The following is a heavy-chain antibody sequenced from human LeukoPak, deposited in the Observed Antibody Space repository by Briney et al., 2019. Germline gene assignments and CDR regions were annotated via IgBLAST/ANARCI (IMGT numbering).Heavy chain of an antibody. D-gene: IGHD2-15*01. CDR2: ITGNGGST. Sequence: GGSLRLSCAASGFTFSSYAMHWVRQAPGKGLEYVSAITGNGGSTFYANSVMGRFTISRDNSKNTLYLQMGSLRAEDMAVYYCARGDVMVVAATLNYWGQGTLVTVSS. CDR3: ARGDVMVVAATLNY. V-gene: IGHV3-64*01. CDR1: GFTFSSYA. J-gene: IGHJ4*02.